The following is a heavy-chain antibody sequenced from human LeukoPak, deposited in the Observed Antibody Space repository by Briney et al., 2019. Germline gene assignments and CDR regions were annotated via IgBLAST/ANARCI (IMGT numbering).Heavy chain of an antibody. J-gene: IGHJ5*02. CDR3: ARESYCTDATCPGWFDP. D-gene: IGHD2-8*01. CDR1: GGSISSRSYF. V-gene: IGHV4-39*07. CDR2: TYYSGSP. Sequence: SETLSLTCTVSGGSISSRSYFWGWLRQPPGKGLEWIASTYYSGSPFYTPSLKSRVTISVDTSKNQFSLRLSSVTAADTAVYYCARESYCTDATCPGWFDPWGQGTLVTVSS.